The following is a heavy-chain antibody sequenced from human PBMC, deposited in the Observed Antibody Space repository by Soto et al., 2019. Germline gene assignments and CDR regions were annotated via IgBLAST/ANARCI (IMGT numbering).Heavy chain of an antibody. CDR1: EFTFSTYW. CDR3: VRGLYTGSPHFFF. D-gene: IGHD1-26*01. V-gene: IGHV3-7*05. Sequence: GGSLRLSCAASEFTFSTYWMTWVRQAPGKGLEWVANIEGDGSEKNYVDSVKGRFTVSRDNAKRSLYLQMNSLRVEDTAIYYCVRGLYTGSPHFFFWGQGTLVTVSS. CDR2: IEGDGSEK. J-gene: IGHJ4*02.